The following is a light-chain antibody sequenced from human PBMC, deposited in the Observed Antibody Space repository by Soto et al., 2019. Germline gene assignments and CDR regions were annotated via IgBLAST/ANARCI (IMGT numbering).Light chain of an antibody. V-gene: IGLV1-47*01. CDR2: RSN. CDR1: TSNVGINS. CDR3: AAWDHSLSGQV. Sequence: QSVLTQPPSASGTPGQRVTISCSGSTSNVGINSVFWYQHLPGTAPKLLIYRSNQRASGVPDRFSGSKSGTSASLAISGLRSEDEADFYCAAWDHSLSGQVFGGGTKLTVL. J-gene: IGLJ2*01.